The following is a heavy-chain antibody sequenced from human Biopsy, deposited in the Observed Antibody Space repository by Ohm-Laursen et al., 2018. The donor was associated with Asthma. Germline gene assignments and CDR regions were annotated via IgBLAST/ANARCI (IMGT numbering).Heavy chain of an antibody. CDR1: GFTFRSYA. CDR2: MSYDGSLK. Sequence: LSLTCAASGFTFRSYAMHWVRQAPGKGLEWVAVMSYDGSLKYYADSVNGRFTISKDDSRDTLYLQMNSLRPDDTAVYYCAKDVFPGWELRRGPDYWGQGTLVTVSS. D-gene: IGHD1-26*01. V-gene: IGHV3-30-3*01. J-gene: IGHJ4*02. CDR3: AKDVFPGWELRRGPDY.